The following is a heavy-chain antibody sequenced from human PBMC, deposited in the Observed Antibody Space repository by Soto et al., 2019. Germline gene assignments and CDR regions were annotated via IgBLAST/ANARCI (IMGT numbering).Heavy chain of an antibody. CDR1: GFSFKTFW. CDR3: AKDTYYHDSSGYYVFDC. CDR2: INQDGSEK. J-gene: IGHJ4*02. V-gene: IGHV3-7*01. D-gene: IGHD3-22*01. Sequence: PGGSLRLSCETSGFSFKTFWLNWVRQAPGRGLEWVANINQDGSEKNYVDSVKGRFTISRDNAQSSLYLQMNSLRADDTAVYYCAKDTYYHDSSGYYVFDCWGQGTLVTVSS.